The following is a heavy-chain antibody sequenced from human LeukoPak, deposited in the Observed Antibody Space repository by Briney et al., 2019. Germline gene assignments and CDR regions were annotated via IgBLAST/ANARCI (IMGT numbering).Heavy chain of an antibody. CDR1: GYTFTGYY. CDR3: ARYSGGGYYDYFDY. D-gene: IGHD3-22*01. CDR2: INPNSGGT. J-gene: IGHJ4*02. V-gene: IGHV1-2*02. Sequence: EASVKVSCKASGYTFTGYYMHWVRQAPGQGLEWRGWINPNSGGTNYAQKFQGRVTMTRDTSISTAYMELSRLRSDDTAVYYCARYSGGGYYDYFDYWGQGTLVTVSS.